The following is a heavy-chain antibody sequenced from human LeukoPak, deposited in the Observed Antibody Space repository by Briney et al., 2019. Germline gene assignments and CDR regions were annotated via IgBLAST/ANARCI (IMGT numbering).Heavy chain of an antibody. Sequence: GGSLRLSCAASGFTFSSYAMSWVRQAPGKGLEWISVVSGSGDTTSYTDSVKGRFTISRDNSKNTLYLQMNSLRAEDTAIYYCAKGYSGYEPHNWYGSSVYYYYYMDVWGKGTTVTVSS. CDR1: GFTFSSYA. J-gene: IGHJ6*03. CDR2: VSGSGDTT. D-gene: IGHD5-12*01. V-gene: IGHV3-23*01. CDR3: AKGYSGYEPHNWYGSSVYYYYYMDV.